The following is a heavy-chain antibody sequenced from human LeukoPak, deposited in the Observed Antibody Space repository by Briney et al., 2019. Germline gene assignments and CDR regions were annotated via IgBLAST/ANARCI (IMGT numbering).Heavy chain of an antibody. CDR3: ARSSYYYAADAFDI. J-gene: IGHJ3*02. D-gene: IGHD3-10*01. CDR2: IYYSGST. V-gene: IGHV4-59*01. CDR1: GGSISSYY. Sequence: TSETLSLTCTVSGGSISSYYWSWIRQPPGKGLEWIGYIYYSGSTNYNPSLKSRVTISVDTSKNQFSLKLSSVTAADTAVYYCARSSYYYAADAFDIWGQGTMVTVSS.